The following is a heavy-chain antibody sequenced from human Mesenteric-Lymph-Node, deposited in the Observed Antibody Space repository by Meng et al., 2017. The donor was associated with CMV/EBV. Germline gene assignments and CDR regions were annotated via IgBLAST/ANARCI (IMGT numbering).Heavy chain of an antibody. J-gene: IGHJ4*02. CDR1: GYTFTSYG. D-gene: IGHD2-2*01. CDR2: MNPNSGNT. V-gene: IGHV1-18*01. Sequence: ASVKVSCKASGYTFTSYGISWVRQAPGQGLEWMGWMNPNSGNTGYAQKFQGRVTMTTDTSTSTAYMELRSLRSDDTAVYYCARGGRGIVVVPASHFDYWGQGTLVTVSS. CDR3: ARGGRGIVVVPASHFDY.